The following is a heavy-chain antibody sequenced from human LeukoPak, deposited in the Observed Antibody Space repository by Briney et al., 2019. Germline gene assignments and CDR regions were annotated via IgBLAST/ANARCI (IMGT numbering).Heavy chain of an antibody. J-gene: IGHJ4*02. D-gene: IGHD2-15*01. V-gene: IGHV3-74*01. Sequence: GGSLRLSCVASGFTFRSYWMHWVRQAPGKGLVWVSRINSDGSSTSYADSVKGRFTISRDNSKNTLYLQMNSLRAEGTAVYYCARFSSGGDYFDYWGQGTLVTVSS. CDR3: ARFSSGGDYFDY. CDR1: GFTFRSYW. CDR2: INSDGSST.